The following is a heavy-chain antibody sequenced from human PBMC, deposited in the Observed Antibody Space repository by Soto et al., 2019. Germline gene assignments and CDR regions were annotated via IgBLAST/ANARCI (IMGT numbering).Heavy chain of an antibody. CDR2: INPNSGGT. CDR1: GYTFTGYY. J-gene: IGHJ4*02. Sequence: ASVKVSCKASGYTFTGYYMHWVRQAPGQGLEWMGWINPNSGGTNYAQKFQGWVTMTRDTSISTAYMELSRLRSDDTAVYYCARDPGYCSSTSCEYYFDYWGQGTLVTVSS. V-gene: IGHV1-2*04. CDR3: ARDPGYCSSTSCEYYFDY. D-gene: IGHD2-2*03.